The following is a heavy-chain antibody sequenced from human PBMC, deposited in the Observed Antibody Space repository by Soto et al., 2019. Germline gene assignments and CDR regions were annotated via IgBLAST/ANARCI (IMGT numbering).Heavy chain of an antibody. CDR3: ARENSVQAWLHHFDH. CDR1: GFSFSSFA. D-gene: IGHD5-18*01. V-gene: IGHV3-48*03. CDR2: ISDDGASI. Sequence: GGSLRLSCAASGFSFSSFAMNWVRQAPGRGLEWVSYISDDGASIYYADSLKGRFTISRDNAKNSLSLQMNNLRAEDTAVYYCARENSVQAWLHHFDHWGLGTLVTVSS. J-gene: IGHJ4*02.